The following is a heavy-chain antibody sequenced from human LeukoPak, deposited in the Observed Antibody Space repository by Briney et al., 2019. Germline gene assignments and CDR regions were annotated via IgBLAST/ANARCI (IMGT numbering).Heavy chain of an antibody. CDR1: GYTFTSYD. D-gene: IGHD3-22*01. Sequence: ASVKVSCKASGYTFTSYDINWVRQATGQGLEWMGWMNPNSGNTGYAQKFQGRVTITRNTSISTAYMELSSLRSEDTAVYYCARETRDSSGYYDWFDPWGQGTLVTVSS. V-gene: IGHV1-8*03. CDR3: ARETRDSSGYYDWFDP. J-gene: IGHJ5*02. CDR2: MNPNSGNT.